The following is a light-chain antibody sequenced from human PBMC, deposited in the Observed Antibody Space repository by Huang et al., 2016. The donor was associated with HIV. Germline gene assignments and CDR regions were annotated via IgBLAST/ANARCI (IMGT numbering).Light chain of an antibody. J-gene: IGKJ2*01. CDR2: GAS. V-gene: IGKV3-20*01. Sequence: EIVLTQSPGTLSLSPGERATLSCRASQSVSSSYLAWYQQKPGQAPRLLIYGASSMATGIPDRFSGSGSGTDFTLTISSLEPEDFAFYYCQHYGTSRGTFGQGTKLELK. CDR1: QSVSSSY. CDR3: QHYGTSRGT.